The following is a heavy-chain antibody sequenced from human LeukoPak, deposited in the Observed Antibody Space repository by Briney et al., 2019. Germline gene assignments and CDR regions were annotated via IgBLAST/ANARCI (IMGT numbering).Heavy chain of an antibody. D-gene: IGHD1-26*01. V-gene: IGHV4-59*03. CDR1: AGSINRFY. CDR3: ATNTGSFFAWFDY. Sequence: SETLSLTCSVSAGSINRFYWNWIRQSPGRGLEWVGFIHHSGTTKINPSLQSRVTMSIDTSKNQLSLKLTSVTAADSALYFCATNTGSFFAWFDYWGQGILVTVSS. J-gene: IGHJ4*02. CDR2: IHHSGTT.